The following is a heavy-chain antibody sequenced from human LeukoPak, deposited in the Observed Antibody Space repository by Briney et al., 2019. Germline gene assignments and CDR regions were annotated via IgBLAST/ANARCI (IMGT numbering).Heavy chain of an antibody. D-gene: IGHD3-9*01. CDR3: ARAGRYYDILTGYFVDNWFDP. CDR1: GGSISSGSYY. V-gene: IGHV4-61*02. Sequence: SETLSLTCTVSGGSISSGSYYWSWIRQPAGKGLEWIGRIYTSGSTNYNPSLKSRVTISVDTSKNQFSQKLSSVTAADTAVYYCARAGRYYDILTGYFVDNWFDPWGQGTLVTVSS. CDR2: IYTSGST. J-gene: IGHJ5*02.